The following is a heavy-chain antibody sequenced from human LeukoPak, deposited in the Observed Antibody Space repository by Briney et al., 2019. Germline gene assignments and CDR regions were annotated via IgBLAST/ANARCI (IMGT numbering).Heavy chain of an antibody. D-gene: IGHD6-13*01. Sequence: PSETLSLACTVSGVSINTYYWSRIRQSPGKGLEWIAYIYYTGSSNYNPSLKSRVTISVDTSRNRLSLKLSSVTAADTAVYFCARQIRPGTFDVWGQGTVVTVSS. CDR1: GVSINTYY. V-gene: IGHV4-59*01. CDR2: IYYTGSS. CDR3: ARQIRPGTFDV. J-gene: IGHJ3*01.